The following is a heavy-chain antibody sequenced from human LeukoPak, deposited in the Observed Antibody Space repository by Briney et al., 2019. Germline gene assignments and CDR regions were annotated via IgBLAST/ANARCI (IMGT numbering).Heavy chain of an antibody. Sequence: GGSLRLSCAASGFTFSSYSMNWVRQAPGKGLEWVSSISSSSSYIYYADSVKGRFTISRDNAKNSLYLQMNSLRAEDTAVYYCARDYSDYGGNLLDYWGQGTLVTVPS. D-gene: IGHD4-23*01. CDR3: ARDYSDYGGNLLDY. V-gene: IGHV3-21*01. J-gene: IGHJ4*02. CDR2: ISSSSSYI. CDR1: GFTFSSYS.